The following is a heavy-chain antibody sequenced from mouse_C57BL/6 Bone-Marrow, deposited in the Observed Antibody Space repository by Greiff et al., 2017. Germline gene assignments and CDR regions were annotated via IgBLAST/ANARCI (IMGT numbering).Heavy chain of an antibody. CDR1: GYTFTSYW. CDR3: ARRRIYDGYYLFAY. CDR2: IHPNSGST. V-gene: IGHV1-64*01. D-gene: IGHD2-3*01. Sequence: VKLQQPGAELVKPGASVKLSCKASGYTFTSYWMHWVKQRPGQGLEWIGMIHPNSGSTNYNEKFKSKATLTVDKSSSTAYMQLSSLTSEDSAVYYCARRRIYDGYYLFAYWGQGTLVTVSA. J-gene: IGHJ3*01.